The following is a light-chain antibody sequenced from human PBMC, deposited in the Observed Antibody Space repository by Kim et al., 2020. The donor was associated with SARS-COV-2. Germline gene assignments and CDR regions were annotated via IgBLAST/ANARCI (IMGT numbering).Light chain of an antibody. Sequence: QSALTQPPSASGSPGQSVTISCSGTSSDFGGFNYVSWYQQHPGKAPKLIIYEVIMRPSGVPDRFSGSESGNTASLTVSGLQAEDEADYYCTTHGGYNYVFGAGTKVTVL. J-gene: IGLJ1*01. CDR3: TTHGGYNYV. CDR2: EVI. V-gene: IGLV2-8*01. CDR1: SSDFGGFNY.